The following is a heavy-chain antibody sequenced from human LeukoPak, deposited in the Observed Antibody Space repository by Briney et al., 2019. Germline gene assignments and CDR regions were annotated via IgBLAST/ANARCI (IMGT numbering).Heavy chain of an antibody. Sequence: GGSLRLSCVGSGCTFSNFWMSWVRQAPGKGLEWLGRIKNKIDGGTIDYAAPVKGRFTISRDDSKDTPYLQMNSLKTEGTAVYYCNTDPRFWGQGTLVTVSS. V-gene: IGHV3-15*01. CDR3: NTDPRF. CDR2: IKNKIDGGTI. CDR1: GCTFSNFW. J-gene: IGHJ4*02.